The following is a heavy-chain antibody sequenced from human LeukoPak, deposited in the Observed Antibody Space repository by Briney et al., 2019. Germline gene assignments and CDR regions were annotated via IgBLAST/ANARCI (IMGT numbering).Heavy chain of an antibody. D-gene: IGHD4-23*01. CDR3: ARVASGNSGD. Sequence: PGGSLRLSCAASGFTFSSYAMHWVRQAPGKGLEWVAFIRYDGSNKYYTDSVKGRFTISRDNSKNTLYLQMNSLRAEDTAVYYCARVASGNSGDWGQGTLVTVSS. CDR2: IRYDGSNK. CDR1: GFTFSSYA. V-gene: IGHV3-30*02. J-gene: IGHJ4*02.